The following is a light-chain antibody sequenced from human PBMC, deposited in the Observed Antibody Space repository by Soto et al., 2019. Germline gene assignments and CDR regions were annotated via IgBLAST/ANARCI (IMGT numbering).Light chain of an antibody. J-gene: IGKJ4*01. V-gene: IGKV1-5*01. CDR2: DAS. Sequence: DIRMTQSPSTLSAPVADRVTITCRASQSISSWLAWYQQKPGKAPKLLIYDASSLESGVPSRFSGSGSGTELTLTISSLQPDDFATYYCQQYNSYSLTFGGGTKVEIK. CDR3: QQYNSYSLT. CDR1: QSISSW.